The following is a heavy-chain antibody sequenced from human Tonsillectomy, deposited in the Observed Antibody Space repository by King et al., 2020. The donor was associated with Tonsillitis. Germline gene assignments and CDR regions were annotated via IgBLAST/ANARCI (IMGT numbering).Heavy chain of an antibody. CDR2: IIPIFGTA. CDR3: AREYNWNTGGAFDI. J-gene: IGHJ3*02. D-gene: IGHD1/OR15-1a*01. CDR1: GDTFSSYA. V-gene: IGHV1-69*12. Sequence: QLVQSGAEVKKPGSSVKVSCKASGDTFSSYAISWVRQAPGQGLEWMGGIIPIFGTANYAQKFQGRVTITADESTSTAYMELSSLRSEDTAVYYCAREYNWNTGGAFDIWGQGTMVTVSS.